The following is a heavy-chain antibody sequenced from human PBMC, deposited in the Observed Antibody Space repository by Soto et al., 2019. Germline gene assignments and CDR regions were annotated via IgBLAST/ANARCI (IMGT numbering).Heavy chain of an antibody. CDR3: ARAWKHYDFWSGRSRWKGNLFEDV. CDR1: GGSFSGYY. J-gene: IGHJ6*02. CDR2: INHSGST. D-gene: IGHD3-3*01. Sequence: QVQLQQWGAGLLKPSETLSLTCAVYGGSFSGYYWSWIRQPPGKGLEWIGEINHSGSTNYNPSLKSRVTISVDTSKNQFSLKLSSVTAADTAVYYCARAWKHYDFWSGRSRWKGNLFEDVWGQGTTVTVSS. V-gene: IGHV4-34*01.